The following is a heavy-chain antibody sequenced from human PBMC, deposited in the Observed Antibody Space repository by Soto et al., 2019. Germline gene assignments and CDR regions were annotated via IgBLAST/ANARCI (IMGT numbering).Heavy chain of an antibody. CDR1: GGTFSSYA. Sequence: QVQLVQSGAEVKKPGSSVKVSCKASGGTFSSYAISWVRQAPGQGLEWMGGIIPICGTANDAQKFQGRVTITADEVTSTAYMELSRLRSEDTAVYHSAAEQDCSGGICTHTDEYCGKGTLVTVSA. CDR3: AAEQDCSGGICTHTDEY. J-gene: IGHJ4*02. CDR2: IIPICGTA. D-gene: IGHD2-15*01. V-gene: IGHV1-69*01.